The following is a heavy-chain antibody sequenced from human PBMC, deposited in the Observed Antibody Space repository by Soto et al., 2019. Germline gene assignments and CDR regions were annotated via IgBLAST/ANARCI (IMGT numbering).Heavy chain of an antibody. CDR2: IYYSGST. J-gene: IGHJ6*02. CDR1: GGSISSSSYY. D-gene: IGHD6-13*01. V-gene: IGHV4-39*01. CDR3: AGLGIAAAGTGYYYGMDV. Sequence: SETLSLTCTVSGGSISSSSYYWGWIRQPPGKGLEWIGSIYYSGSTYYNPSLKSRVTISVDTSKNQFSLKLSSVTAADTAVYYCAGLGIAAAGTGYYYGMDVWGQGTTVT.